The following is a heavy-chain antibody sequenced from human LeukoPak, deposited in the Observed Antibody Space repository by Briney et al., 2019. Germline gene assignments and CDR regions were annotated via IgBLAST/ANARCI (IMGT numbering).Heavy chain of an antibody. D-gene: IGHD2-15*01. V-gene: IGHV3-21*01. CDR1: GFTFSSYS. J-gene: IGHJ6*03. CDR3: ARGQYCSGGSCYSGDYYYYYMDV. Sequence: GGSLRLSCAASGFTFSSYSMNWVRQAPGKGLEWVSSISSSSSYIYYADSVKGRFTISRDNAKNSLYLQMNSLRAEDTAMYYCARGQYCSGGSCYSGDYYYYYMDVWGKGTTVTISS. CDR2: ISSSSSYI.